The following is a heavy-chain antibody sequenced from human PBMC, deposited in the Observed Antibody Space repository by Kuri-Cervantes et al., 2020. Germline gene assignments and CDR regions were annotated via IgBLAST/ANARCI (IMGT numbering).Heavy chain of an antibody. CDR3: ARDSGAVGGDLDY. Sequence: SETLSLTCAVYGGSFSGYYWSWIRQPPGKGLEWIGEINHSGSTNYNPSLKSRVTISVDTSKNQFSLKLSSVTAADTAVYYCARDSGAVGGDLDYWGQGTLVTVSS. CDR2: INHSGST. V-gene: IGHV4-34*01. D-gene: IGHD6-19*01. J-gene: IGHJ4*02. CDR1: GGSFSGYY.